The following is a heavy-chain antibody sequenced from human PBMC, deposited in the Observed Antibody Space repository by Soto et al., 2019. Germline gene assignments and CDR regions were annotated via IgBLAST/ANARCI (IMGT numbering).Heavy chain of an antibody. D-gene: IGHD6-13*01. Sequence: EVQLVESGGGLVQPGGSLRLSCSASGFTFSSYAMHWVRQAPGKGLEYVSAISSNGGSTYNADSVKGRFTISRDNSKNTLYLQMSSLRAEDTAVYYCVKDLNGIAAAGIDFDYWGQGTLVTVSS. CDR2: ISSNGGST. J-gene: IGHJ4*02. CDR1: GFTFSSYA. CDR3: VKDLNGIAAAGIDFDY. V-gene: IGHV3-64D*08.